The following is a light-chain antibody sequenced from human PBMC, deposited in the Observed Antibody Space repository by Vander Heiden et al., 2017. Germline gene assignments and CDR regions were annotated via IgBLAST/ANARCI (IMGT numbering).Light chain of an antibody. Sequence: QSVLTQPPSASGTPGQRVTISCSGSSSNIGSNTVNWYQQHPGTAPKLLIYSNTQRPSGVPDRFSGSKSGTSASLAISGLQSEDEADYYCAAWDDSLNGPVFGGGTKLTVL. CDR1: SSNIGSNT. V-gene: IGLV1-44*01. J-gene: IGLJ3*02. CDR2: SNT. CDR3: AAWDDSLNGPV.